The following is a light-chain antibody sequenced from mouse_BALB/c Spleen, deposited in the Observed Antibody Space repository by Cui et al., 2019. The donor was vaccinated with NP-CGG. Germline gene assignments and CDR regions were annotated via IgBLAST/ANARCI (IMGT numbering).Light chain of an antibody. V-gene: IGKV17-121*01. Sequence: TTVTQSPASLSMAIGEKVTIRCITSTDIDDDMNWYQQQPGQPPKLLILEGNIFRPGVPSRFSSNGYGTGFVFTIETMLSENVADYYCLQSDNLLTFGSGTKLEIK. CDR3: LQSDNLLT. J-gene: IGKJ4*01. CDR2: EGN. CDR1: TDIDDD.